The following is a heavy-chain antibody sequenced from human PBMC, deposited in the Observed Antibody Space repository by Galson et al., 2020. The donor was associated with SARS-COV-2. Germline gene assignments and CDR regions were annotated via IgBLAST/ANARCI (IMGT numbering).Heavy chain of an antibody. V-gene: IGHV1-18*04. CDR2: ISAYNGNT. J-gene: IGHJ6*02. CDR1: GYTFTSYG. D-gene: IGHD1-1*01. Sequence: ASVKVSCKASGYTFTSYGISWVRQAPGQGLEWMGWISAYNGNTNYAQKLQGRVTMTTDTSTSTAYMELRSLRSDDTAVYYCARDETTTDYDYGMDVGGQGTTVTVSS. CDR3: ARDETTTDYDYGMDV.